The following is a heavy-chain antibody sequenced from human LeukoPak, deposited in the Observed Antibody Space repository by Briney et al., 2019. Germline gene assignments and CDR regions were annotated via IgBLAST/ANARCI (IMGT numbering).Heavy chain of an antibody. V-gene: IGHV1-69*06. CDR3: ARDLLKPNSIFGVVIGLDY. J-gene: IGHJ4*02. D-gene: IGHD3-3*01. CDR2: IIPIFDTA. Sequence: ASVKVSCKASGGTFSSYAISWVRQAPGQGREWMGGIIPIFDTANYAQKFQGRVMITADKSTSTAYMELSSLRSEDTAVYYCARDLLKPNSIFGVVIGLDYWGQGTLVTVSS. CDR1: GGTFSSYA.